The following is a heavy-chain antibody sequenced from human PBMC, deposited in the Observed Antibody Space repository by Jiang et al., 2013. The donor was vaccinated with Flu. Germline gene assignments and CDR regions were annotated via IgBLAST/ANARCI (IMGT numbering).Heavy chain of an antibody. CDR1: GYSFTSYW. J-gene: IGHJ1*01. CDR3: ARPTTVTTGTREYFQH. D-gene: IGHD4-17*01. CDR2: IDPSDSYT. V-gene: IGHV5-10-1*01. Sequence: GAEVKKPGESLRISCKGSGYSFTSYWISWVRQMPGKGLEWMGRIDPSDSYTNYSPSFQGHVTISADKSISTAYLQWSSLKASDTAMYYCARPTTVTTGTREYFQHWGQGTLVTVSS.